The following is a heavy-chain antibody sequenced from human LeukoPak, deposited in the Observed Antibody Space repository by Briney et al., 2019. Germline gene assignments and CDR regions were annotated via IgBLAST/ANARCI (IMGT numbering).Heavy chain of an antibody. CDR1: GGSISTYW. D-gene: IGHD6-19*01. Sequence: SETLSLTCSVSGGSISTYWWSWIRQSPGKGLEWIGNIFYSGYTNYNPSLKSRVTISVDTSKKQFSLKLSSVTAADTAVYYCARETKRYSSGWYRGHFDYWGQGTLVTVSS. CDR3: ARETKRYSSGWYRGHFDY. V-gene: IGHV4-59*12. CDR2: IFYSGYT. J-gene: IGHJ4*02.